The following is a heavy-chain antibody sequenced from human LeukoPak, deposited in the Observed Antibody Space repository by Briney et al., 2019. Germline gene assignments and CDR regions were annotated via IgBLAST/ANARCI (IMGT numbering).Heavy chain of an antibody. D-gene: IGHD2-15*01. CDR2: ISGSGGST. V-gene: IGHV3-23*01. J-gene: IGHJ4*02. CDR1: GFTFSSYA. CDR3: AKVLVLVSANRYYFDY. Sequence: GGSLRLSCAASGFTFSSYAMSWVRQAPGKGLEWVSAISGSGGSTYYADSVKGRFTISRDNSKNTLYLQMNSLRAEDTAVYYCAKVLVLVSANRYYFDYWGQGTLVTVSS.